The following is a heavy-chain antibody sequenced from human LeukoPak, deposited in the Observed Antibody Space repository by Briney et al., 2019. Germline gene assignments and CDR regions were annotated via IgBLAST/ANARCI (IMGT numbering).Heavy chain of an antibody. CDR2: IYENGGTT. V-gene: IGHV3-23*01. CDR1: GFTFRSHA. J-gene: IGHJ4*02. CDR3: AKGSSSSRPYYFDY. D-gene: IGHD6-6*01. Sequence: GGSLRLSCVGSGFTFRSHAMSWVRQAPEKGLEFVSGIYENGGTTYYADSVRGRFTISRDNSKNTLYLQMNSLRADDTAVYYCAKGSSSSRPYYFDYWGQGALVTVSS.